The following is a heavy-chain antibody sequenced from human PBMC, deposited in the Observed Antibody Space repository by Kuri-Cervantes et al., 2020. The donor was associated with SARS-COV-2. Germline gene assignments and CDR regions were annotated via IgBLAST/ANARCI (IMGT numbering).Heavy chain of an antibody. V-gene: IGHV4-61*02. J-gene: IGHJ5*02. Sequence: SCTVSGGSISSGSYYWSWIRQPAGKGLEWIGRIYTSGSTFYNPSLKSRVTISIDASKNQFSLKLTSVTATDTAVYYCATSRHKPRNWFDPWGQGALVTVSS. CDR3: ATSRHKPRNWFDP. CDR2: IYTSGST. CDR1: GGSISSGSYY.